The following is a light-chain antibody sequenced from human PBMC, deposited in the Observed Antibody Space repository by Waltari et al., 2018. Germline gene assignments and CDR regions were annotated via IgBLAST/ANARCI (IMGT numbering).Light chain of an antibody. V-gene: IGLV7-43*01. CDR1: TGAVTSGHY. CDR2: STT. J-gene: IGLJ3*02. CDR3: LLYYGGARV. Sequence: QIVVTQEPSLTVSPGGTVTPTCAFSTGAVTSGHYPNWFQQKPGQAPRAPIYSTTNKHSWTPARFSDSLLEGKAALTLSGVQPDDEAEYYCLLYYGGARVFGGGTKLTVL.